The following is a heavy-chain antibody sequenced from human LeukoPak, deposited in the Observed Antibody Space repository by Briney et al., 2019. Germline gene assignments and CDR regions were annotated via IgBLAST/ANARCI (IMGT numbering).Heavy chain of an antibody. D-gene: IGHD6-19*01. V-gene: IGHV1-2*02. CDR2: INPNSGGT. CDR1: GYTFTGYY. Sequence: ASVKVSCKASGYTFTGYYMHWVRQAPGQGLEWMGWINPNSGGTNYAQKFQGRVTMTRDTSISTAYMELSRLRSDDTAVYYCARDSHSSGWYGDWFDPWGQGTLVIVSS. J-gene: IGHJ5*02. CDR3: ARDSHSSGWYGDWFDP.